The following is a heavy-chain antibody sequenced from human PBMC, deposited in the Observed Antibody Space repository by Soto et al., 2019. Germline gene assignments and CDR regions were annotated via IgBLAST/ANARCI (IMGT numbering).Heavy chain of an antibody. CDR3: ARAVSRAFDY. CDR2: INSDGSSI. J-gene: IGHJ4*02. CDR1: GFTFSSYW. Sequence: EVQLVESGGGLVKPGGSLRLSCAASGFTFSSYWMHLVRQAPGKGLVWVSRINSDGSSISYADSVKGRFTISRDNAKNTLYLQMNILRAEDTAVSYCARAVSRAFDYWGQGTLVSVYS. D-gene: IGHD3-3*02. V-gene: IGHV3-74*01.